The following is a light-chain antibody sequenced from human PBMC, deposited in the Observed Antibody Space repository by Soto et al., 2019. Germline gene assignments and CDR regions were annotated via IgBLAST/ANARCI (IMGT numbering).Light chain of an antibody. V-gene: IGKV3-20*01. CDR1: QSVSSTY. CDR2: GAS. CDR3: QQYGTSPPYT. Sequence: VLAQSPGTLSLSPGERATLSCRASQSVSSTYLAWYQHKPGQAPRLLIYGASSRATGIPDRFSGSGSGTDFTLTISRLEPEDFAVYYCQQYGTSPPYTFGQGTKLEI. J-gene: IGKJ2*01.